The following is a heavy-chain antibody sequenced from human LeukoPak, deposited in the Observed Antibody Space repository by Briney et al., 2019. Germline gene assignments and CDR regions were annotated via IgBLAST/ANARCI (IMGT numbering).Heavy chain of an antibody. J-gene: IGHJ4*02. CDR3: AKTGITMIVVAPLDY. D-gene: IGHD3-22*01. CDR2: ISGSGGST. CDR1: GFTFSSYA. V-gene: IGHV3-23*01. Sequence: GRSLRLSCAASGFTFSSYAMSWVRQAPGKGLEWVSAISGSGGSTYYADSVKGRFTISRDNSKNTLYLQMNSLRAEDTAVYYCAKTGITMIVVAPLDYWGQGTLVTVSS.